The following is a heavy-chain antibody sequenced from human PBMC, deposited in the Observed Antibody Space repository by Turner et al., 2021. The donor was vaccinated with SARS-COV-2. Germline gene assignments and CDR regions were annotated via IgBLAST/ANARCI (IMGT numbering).Heavy chain of an antibody. CDR3: AIRSRNDGWGVWDI. J-gene: IGHJ4*02. CDR2: ITNSRST. D-gene: IGHD3-16*01. Sequence: QVQLQEAGPGLVKPSETLSVTCTVSGGSIGSYYGRWTRQPPGKGLECIRYITNSRSTNYNPSHKSRVTISVDTSKNQLSLKLTSVTAADTAVYYCAIRSRNDGWGVWDIWGQGTLVTVSS. V-gene: IGHV4-59*08. CDR1: GGSIGSYY.